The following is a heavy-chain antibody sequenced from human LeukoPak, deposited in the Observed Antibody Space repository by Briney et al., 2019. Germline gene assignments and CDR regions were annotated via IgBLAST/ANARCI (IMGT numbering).Heavy chain of an antibody. CDR2: ISSSGSTI. CDR3: ARVVGYYDSSADYDVVDY. J-gene: IGHJ4*02. Sequence: PGGSLRLSCAASGFTFSDYYMSWIRQAPGKGLEWVSYISSSGSTIYYADSVKGRFTISRDNAKNSLYLQMNSLRAEDTAVYYCARVVGYYDSSADYDVVDYWGQGTLVTVSS. D-gene: IGHD3-22*01. CDR1: GFTFSDYY. V-gene: IGHV3-11*04.